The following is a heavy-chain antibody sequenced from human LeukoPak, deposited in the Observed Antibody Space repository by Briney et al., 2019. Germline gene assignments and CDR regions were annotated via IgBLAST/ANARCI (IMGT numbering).Heavy chain of an antibody. Sequence: GGSLRLSCAASGFTFSSYSMNWVRRAPGKGLEWVSSISSSSSYIYYADSVKGRFTISRDNAKNSLYLQMNSLRAEDTAVYYCASGSSGWSPLDYWGQGTLVTVSS. CDR1: GFTFSSYS. CDR3: ASGSSGWSPLDY. J-gene: IGHJ4*02. D-gene: IGHD6-19*01. CDR2: ISSSSSYI. V-gene: IGHV3-21*01.